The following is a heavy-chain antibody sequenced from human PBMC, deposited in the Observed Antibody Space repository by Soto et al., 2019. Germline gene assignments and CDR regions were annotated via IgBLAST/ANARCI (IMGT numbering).Heavy chain of an antibody. CDR3: ARPIYYDSSGYQFQH. J-gene: IGHJ1*01. CDR1: GFTFSSYG. Sequence: PGGSLRLSCAASGFTFSSYGMHWVRQAPGKGLEWVTVISYDGSNKYYADSVKGRFTISRDNSKNTLYLQMNSLRAEDTAVYYCARPIYYDSSGYQFQHWGQGTLVTVSS. CDR2: ISYDGSNK. V-gene: IGHV3-30*03. D-gene: IGHD3-22*01.